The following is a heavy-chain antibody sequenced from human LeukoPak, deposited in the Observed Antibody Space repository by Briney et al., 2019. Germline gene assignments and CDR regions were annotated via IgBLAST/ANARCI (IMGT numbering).Heavy chain of an antibody. J-gene: IGHJ4*02. CDR3: ARYVSPVVRASPMGY. CDR2: ISGFRHTT. Sequence: GGSLRLSCAASGFTFSSYAMTWVRQAPGTGLEWVSGISGFRHTTHYADFLKGRFTISKDNSKNTLYLQMNSLRAQDTALYYCARYVSPVVRASPMGYWGQGTPVTVSS. V-gene: IGHV3-23*01. CDR1: GFTFSSYA. D-gene: IGHD3-16*01.